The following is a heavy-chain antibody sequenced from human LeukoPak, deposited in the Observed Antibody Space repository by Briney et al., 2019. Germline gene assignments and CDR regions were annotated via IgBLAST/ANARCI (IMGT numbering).Heavy chain of an antibody. CDR1: GYTFTSYG. Sequence: ASVKVSCKASGYTFTSYGISWVRQAPGQGLEWMGWISAYNGNTNYAQKLQGRVTMTTDTSTSTAYMGLRSLRSDDTAVYYCARVHRYSYGSPDAFDIWGQGTMVTVSS. V-gene: IGHV1-18*01. J-gene: IGHJ3*02. D-gene: IGHD5-18*01. CDR2: ISAYNGNT. CDR3: ARVHRYSYGSPDAFDI.